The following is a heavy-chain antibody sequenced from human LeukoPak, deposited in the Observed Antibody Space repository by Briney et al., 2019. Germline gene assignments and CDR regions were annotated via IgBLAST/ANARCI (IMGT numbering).Heavy chain of an antibody. CDR1: GFTFSSYS. CDR3: AKGNNGDYDY. V-gene: IGHV3-23*01. CDR2: ISGSGSGT. J-gene: IGHJ4*02. Sequence: PGGSLRLPCAASGFTFSSYSMNWVRQAPGKGLEWVSTISGSGSGTYYADSVKGRFIISRDNSDNTLFLQMNRLRDEDTAVYYCAKGNNGDYDYWGQGTVVTVSS. D-gene: IGHD4-17*01.